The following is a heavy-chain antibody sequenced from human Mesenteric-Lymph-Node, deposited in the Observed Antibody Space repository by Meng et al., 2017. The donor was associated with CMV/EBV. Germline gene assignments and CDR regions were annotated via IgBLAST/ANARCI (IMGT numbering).Heavy chain of an antibody. CDR1: GGTFSNYA. V-gene: IGHV1-69*05. CDR2: TIPVLGTA. Sequence: SVKVSCKASGGTFSNYAISWVRQAPGQGLEWMGGTIPVLGTADYAQKFQGRVTITTDESTSTAYMELSSLRSEGTAVYYCARGLNRNYYYYGMDVWGQGTTVTVSS. D-gene: IGHD1-14*01. J-gene: IGHJ6*02. CDR3: ARGLNRNYYYYGMDV.